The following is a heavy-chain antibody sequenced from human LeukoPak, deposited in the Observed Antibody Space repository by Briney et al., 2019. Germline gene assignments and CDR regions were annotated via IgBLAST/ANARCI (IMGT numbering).Heavy chain of an antibody. J-gene: IGHJ6*03. Sequence: PGGSLRLSCAASGFTFSIYSMNWVRQAPGKGLEWVAYISSSSSTTHYADSVTGRFSISRDNAKSSPYLQMNSLRVEDTAVYYCARGYCSGGSCYSYYYYNYMDVWGKGTTVTVSS. CDR2: ISSSSSTT. V-gene: IGHV3-48*01. CDR3: ARGYCSGGSCYSYYYYNYMDV. CDR1: GFTFSIYS. D-gene: IGHD2-15*01.